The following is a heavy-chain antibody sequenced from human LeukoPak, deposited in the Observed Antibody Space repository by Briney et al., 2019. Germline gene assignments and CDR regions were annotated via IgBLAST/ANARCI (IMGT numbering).Heavy chain of an antibody. CDR1: GFTFSSCG. J-gene: IGHJ3*02. V-gene: IGHV3-30*02. CDR3: AKGPIYDILTGWRKTHNAFDI. CDR2: IRYDGRNK. Sequence: GGSLGLSCAASGFTFSSCGMHWVRQAPGKGLEWVAFIRYDGRNKYYADSVKGRFTISRDNSKNTLYLQMNSLRAEDTAVYYCAKGPIYDILTGWRKTHNAFDIWGQGTMVTVSS. D-gene: IGHD3-9*01.